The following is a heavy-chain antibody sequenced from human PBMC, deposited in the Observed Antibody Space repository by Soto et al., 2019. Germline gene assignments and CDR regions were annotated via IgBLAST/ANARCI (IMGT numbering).Heavy chain of an antibody. D-gene: IGHD3-10*01. CDR2: IYYSGTT. CDR3: ARESYYGSGATVVAY. J-gene: IGHJ4*02. Sequence: SETLSLTCSVSGGSVSSGSDYWSWIRQPPGKGLEWIGYIYYSGTTSYNPSLNSRVTMSVDTSKNQFSLKVNSVTAADTAVYYCARESYYGSGATVVAYWGQGTLVTVSS. V-gene: IGHV4-61*01. CDR1: GGSVSSGSDY.